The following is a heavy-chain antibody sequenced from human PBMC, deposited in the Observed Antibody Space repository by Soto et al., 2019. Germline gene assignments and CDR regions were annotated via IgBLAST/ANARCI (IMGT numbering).Heavy chain of an antibody. CDR1: GFTFTSYA. Sequence: QVHLVQSGTEVKMSGASVRVSCKTSGFTFTSYAFTWVRQAPGQGLEWVGWISAYNGATNYAKNFQGRVTMTTDSSTSTTYMELGSLTSYDTAVYFCARDFTGWPPDGVDSWGQGTLVTVSA. V-gene: IGHV1-18*01. D-gene: IGHD6-19*01. CDR2: ISAYNGAT. J-gene: IGHJ4*02. CDR3: ARDFTGWPPDGVDS.